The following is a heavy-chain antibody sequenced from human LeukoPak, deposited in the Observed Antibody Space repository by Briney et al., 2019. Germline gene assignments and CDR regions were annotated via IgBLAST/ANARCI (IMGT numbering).Heavy chain of an antibody. CDR3: VSGGDSGY. D-gene: IGHD2-21*02. CDR2: ITPAGSEK. Sequence: GGSLRLSCAASRFTFSTNWMGWVRQDPGKGLEWVASITPAGSEKYYANSVKGRFTISRDNAKNSLFLQMNSLRADDTGVYFCVSGGDSGYWGQGTLVTVSS. J-gene: IGHJ4*02. V-gene: IGHV3-7*03. CDR1: RFTFSTNW.